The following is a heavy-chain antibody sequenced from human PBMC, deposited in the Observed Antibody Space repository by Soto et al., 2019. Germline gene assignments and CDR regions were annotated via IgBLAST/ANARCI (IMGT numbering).Heavy chain of an antibody. V-gene: IGHV3-23*01. CDR3: AKGTNAWELLFDY. D-gene: IGHD1-26*01. J-gene: IGHJ4*02. CDR1: GFTFSSYA. Sequence: GGSLRLSCVASGFTFSSYAMSWVRQAPGKGLEWVSAISGSGGSTYYADSVKGRFTISRDNSKNTLYLQMNSLRAEDTAVYYYAKGTNAWELLFDYWGQGTLVTVSS. CDR2: ISGSGGST.